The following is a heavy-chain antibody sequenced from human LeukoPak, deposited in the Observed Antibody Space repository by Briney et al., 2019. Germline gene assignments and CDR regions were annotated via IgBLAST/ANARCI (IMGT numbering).Heavy chain of an antibody. J-gene: IGHJ4*02. V-gene: IGHV3-23*01. D-gene: IGHD6-13*01. Sequence: GGSLRLSCAASGFTFSSYAMSWVRQAPGKGLEWVSAISGSGGSTYYADSVKGQFTISRDNSKNTLYLQMNSLRAEDTAVYYCAKDIGQQLVRRFDYWGQGTLVTVSS. CDR1: GFTFSSYA. CDR2: ISGSGGST. CDR3: AKDIGQQLVRRFDY.